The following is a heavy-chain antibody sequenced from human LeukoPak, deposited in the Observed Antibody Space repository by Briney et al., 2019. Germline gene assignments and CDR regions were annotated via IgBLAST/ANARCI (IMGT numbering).Heavy chain of an antibody. CDR2: IIPIFGTA. J-gene: IGHJ4*02. Sequence: SVKVSCKVSGYTLTELSMHWVRQAPGKGLEWMGGIIPIFGTANYAQKFQGRVTITADESTSTAYMELSSLRSEDTAVYYCAGFDGYWGQGTLVTVSS. D-gene: IGHD3-10*01. CDR3: AGFDGY. V-gene: IGHV1-69*13. CDR1: GYTLTELS.